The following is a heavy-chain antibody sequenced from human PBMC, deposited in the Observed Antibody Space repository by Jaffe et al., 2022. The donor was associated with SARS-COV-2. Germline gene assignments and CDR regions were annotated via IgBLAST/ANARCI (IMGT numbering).Heavy chain of an antibody. CDR3: ARSQDYGPHFDY. CDR1: GFTFSRYS. CDR2: ITQDGSEK. J-gene: IGHJ4*02. V-gene: IGHV3-7*01. D-gene: IGHD3-10*01. Sequence: EVQLVESGGGLVQPGGSLRLSCAASGFTFSRYSLSWVRQAPGKGLEWVANITQDGSEKYNVDSVKGRFTISRDNGKKSLYLQMNSLRAEDTAIYYCARSQDYGPHFDYWGQGTLVTVSS.